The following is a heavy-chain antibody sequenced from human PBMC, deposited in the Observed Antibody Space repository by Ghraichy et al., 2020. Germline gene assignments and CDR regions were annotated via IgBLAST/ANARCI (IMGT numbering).Heavy chain of an antibody. V-gene: IGHV3-23*01. CDR1: GFTFSSYA. D-gene: IGHD3-22*01. CDR2: ISGSGGST. CDR3: AKGGGDYYDSSGSFDY. Sequence: GGSLRLSCAASGFTFSSYAMSWVRQAPGKGLEWVSAISGSGGSTYYADSVKGRFTISRDNSKNTLYLQMNSLRAEDTAVYYCAKGGGDYYDSSGSFDYWGQGTLVTVSS. J-gene: IGHJ4*02.